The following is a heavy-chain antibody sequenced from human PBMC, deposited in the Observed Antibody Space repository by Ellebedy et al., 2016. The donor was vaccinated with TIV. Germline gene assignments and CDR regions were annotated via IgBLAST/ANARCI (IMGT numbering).Heavy chain of an antibody. V-gene: IGHV1-18*01. Sequence: KVQGRVTMTTDTSTSTAYLELRSLRSDDTAFFYCARNYGDYFDYWGQGTLVTVSS. CDR3: ARNYGDYFDY. J-gene: IGHJ4*02. D-gene: IGHD4-17*01.